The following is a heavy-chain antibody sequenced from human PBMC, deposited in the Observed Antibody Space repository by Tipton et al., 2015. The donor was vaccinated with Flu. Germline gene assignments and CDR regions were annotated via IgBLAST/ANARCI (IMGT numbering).Heavy chain of an antibody. CDR2: IRSKANNYAT. D-gene: IGHD3-22*01. CDR3: TRRYYHDTSGNYHPDY. Sequence: SLRLSCAVTGFTFSDSAMHWVRQASGKGLEWVGRIRSKANNYATSYGAWVKGRFTISRDDSKNTAYLQMNSLKTEDTAVYYCTRRYYHDTSGNYHPDYWGKGTLVTVSS. V-gene: IGHV3-73*01. CDR1: GFTFSDSA. J-gene: IGHJ4*02.